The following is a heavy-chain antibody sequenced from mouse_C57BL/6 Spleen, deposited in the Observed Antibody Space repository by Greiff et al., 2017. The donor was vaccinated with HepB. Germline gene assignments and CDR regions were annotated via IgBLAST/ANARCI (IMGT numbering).Heavy chain of an antibody. CDR3: ASTATTVVAASDY. CDR2: IYPGSGST. D-gene: IGHD1-1*01. V-gene: IGHV1-55*01. CDR1: GYTFTSYW. J-gene: IGHJ2*01. Sequence: QVQLQQPGAELVKPGASVKMSCKASGYTFTSYWITWVKQRPGQGLEWIGDIYPGSGSTNYNEKFKSKATLTVDTSSSTAYMPLSSLTSEDSAVYYCASTATTVVAASDYWGQGTTLTVSS.